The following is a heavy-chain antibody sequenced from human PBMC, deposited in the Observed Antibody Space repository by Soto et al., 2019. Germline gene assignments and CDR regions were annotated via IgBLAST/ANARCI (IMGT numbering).Heavy chain of an antibody. CDR3: ASSSFGYYYYGMDV. D-gene: IGHD3-16*01. CDR1: GGSFSGYY. V-gene: IGHV4-34*01. CDR2: INHGGTS. Sequence: ASETLSLTCAVHGGSFSGYYWDWIRQPPGKGLEWIGEINHGGTSNYNPSLKSRAIISVDTSKNQFSLKLTSVTAEDTALYCASSSFGYYYYGMDVWGQGTTVTVSS. J-gene: IGHJ6*02.